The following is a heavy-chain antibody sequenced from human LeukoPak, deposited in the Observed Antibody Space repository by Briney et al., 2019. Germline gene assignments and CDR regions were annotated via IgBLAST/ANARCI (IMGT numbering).Heavy chain of an antibody. J-gene: IGHJ4*02. CDR3: ARVGGGYPY. V-gene: IGHV4-30-4*01. CDR2: IYYSGST. Sequence: SETLSLTCTVSGGSISSGDYYWCWIRQPPEKGLEWIGYIYYSGSTYYNPSLKSRVTISVDTSKNRFSLKLSSVTAADTAVYYCARVGGGYPYWAQETLVTVSS. D-gene: IGHD2-15*01. CDR1: GGSISSGDYY.